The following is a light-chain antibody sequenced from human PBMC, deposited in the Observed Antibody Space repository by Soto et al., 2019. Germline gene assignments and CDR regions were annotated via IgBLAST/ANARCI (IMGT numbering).Light chain of an antibody. J-gene: IGKJ1*01. CDR1: QSLLHSDGYNY. Sequence: DIVMTQSPLSLPVTPGEAASISCRSSQSLLHSDGYNYLDWYLQKPGQSPQLLIYLGSNRASGVPDRFSGSGSGTDFTLKISRVEAEDVGVYYFMQGLQTPKTFGQGTKVEIK. V-gene: IGKV2-28*01. CDR2: LGS. CDR3: MQGLQTPKT.